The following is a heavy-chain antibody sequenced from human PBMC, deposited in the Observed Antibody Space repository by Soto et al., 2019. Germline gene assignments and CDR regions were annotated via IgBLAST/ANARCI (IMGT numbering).Heavy chain of an antibody. J-gene: IGHJ4*02. V-gene: IGHV4-30-4*01. CDR2: ISYSGST. CDR3: ARVKASGVNFDY. Sequence: SETLSLTCTVSGGSISSGDYYWSWIRQPPGKGLEWIGFISYSGSTYYNPSLQSRVAMSVDTSRNQFSLRLSSVTAADTAVYYCARVKASGVNFDYWGQGTLVTVSS. CDR1: GGSISSGDYY. D-gene: IGHD3-10*01.